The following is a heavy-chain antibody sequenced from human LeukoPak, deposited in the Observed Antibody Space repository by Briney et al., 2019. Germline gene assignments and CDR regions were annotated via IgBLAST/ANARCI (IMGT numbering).Heavy chain of an antibody. V-gene: IGHV4-59*01. CDR3: ARDKHDFVVAAAGSFDI. Sequence: PSETLSLTCTVSGGSISSYYWSWVRQPPGKGLEWIGYIYYSGSTNYNPSLKSRVTISVDTSKNQFSLKLSSVTAADTAVYYCARDKHDFVVAAAGSFDIWGQGTMVTVSS. CDR1: GGSISSYY. D-gene: IGHD6-13*01. CDR2: IYYSGST. J-gene: IGHJ3*02.